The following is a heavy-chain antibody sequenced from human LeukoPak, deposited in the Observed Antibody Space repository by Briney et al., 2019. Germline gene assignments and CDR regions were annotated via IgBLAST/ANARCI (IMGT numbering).Heavy chain of an antibody. J-gene: IGHJ4*02. CDR1: GFTFSSYW. CDR3: ARVYSSSFVFDY. V-gene: IGHV3-74*01. Sequence: GGSLRPSCVPSGFTFSSYWMHWVRQTPRKGLVWVSRIIIDGSTTNYADSVKGRFTISRDNAKNTLYLQMNSLRVEDTAMYYCARVYSSSFVFDYWGQGTLVTVSS. CDR2: IIIDGSTT. D-gene: IGHD6-6*01.